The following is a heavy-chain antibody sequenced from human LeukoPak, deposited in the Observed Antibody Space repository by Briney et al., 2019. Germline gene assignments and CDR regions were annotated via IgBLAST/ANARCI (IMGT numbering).Heavy chain of an antibody. J-gene: IGHJ4*02. CDR1: GGSLSGYY. D-gene: IGHD6-13*01. Sequence: PSETLSLTCGVYGGSLSGYYWGWIRQPPGKGLEWIGSIYHSGSTYYNPSLKSRVTISVDTSKNQFSLKLSSVTAADTAVYYCARGGAYSSSWYDYWGQGTLVTVSS. CDR2: IYHSGST. V-gene: IGHV4-38-2*01. CDR3: ARGGAYSSSWYDY.